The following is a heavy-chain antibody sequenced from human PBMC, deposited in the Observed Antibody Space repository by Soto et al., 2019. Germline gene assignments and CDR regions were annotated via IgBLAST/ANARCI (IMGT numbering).Heavy chain of an antibody. Sequence: GGSLRLSCAASGFTFNSHAMNWVRQAPGEGLEWVSTITNTGGDTLYADSVKGRFTISRDNSKNTLFLQMNNLRVEDTATYYCVKASGESYPGCRVFDYWGQGPRVTSPQ. CDR3: VKASGESYPGCRVFDY. D-gene: IGHD3-10*01. CDR2: ITNTGGDT. J-gene: IGHJ4*02. V-gene: IGHV3-23*01. CDR1: GFTFNSHA.